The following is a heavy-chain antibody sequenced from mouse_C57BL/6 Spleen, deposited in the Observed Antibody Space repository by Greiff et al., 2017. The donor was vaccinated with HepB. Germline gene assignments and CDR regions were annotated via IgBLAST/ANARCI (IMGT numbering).Heavy chain of an antibody. CDR3: ARSGLLYAMDY. J-gene: IGHJ4*01. D-gene: IGHD2-10*01. CDR1: GYSITSGYD. Sequence: EVQLQESGPGMVKPSQSLSLTCTVTGYSITSGYDWHWIRHFPGNKLGWMGYISYSGSTNFNPSLKSRISITHDTSKNHFFLKLNSLTTEDTATYYCARSGLLYAMDYWGQGTSVTVSS. CDR2: ISYSGST. V-gene: IGHV3-1*01.